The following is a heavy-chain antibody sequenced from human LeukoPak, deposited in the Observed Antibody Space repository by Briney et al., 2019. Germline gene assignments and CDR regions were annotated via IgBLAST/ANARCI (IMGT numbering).Heavy chain of an antibody. Sequence: PGESLKISFKGSGXSFTSYCISWVRQMPGKGLEWMGRIDPSDSYTNYSPSFQGNVTISADKSISTAYLQWSSLKASDTAMYYCARGGAVERYCSSTSCYWVDAFDIWGQGTMVTVSS. CDR3: ARGGAVERYCSSTSCYWVDAFDI. V-gene: IGHV5-10-1*01. J-gene: IGHJ3*02. D-gene: IGHD2-2*01. CDR1: GXSFTSYC. CDR2: IDPSDSYT.